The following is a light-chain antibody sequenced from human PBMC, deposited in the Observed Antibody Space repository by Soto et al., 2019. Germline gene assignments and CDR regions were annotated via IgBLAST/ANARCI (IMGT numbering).Light chain of an antibody. J-gene: IGLJ1*01. Sequence: QSALTQPASVSGSPGQSSTISCTGTSSDVGGYNYVSWYQQNPGKAPKLMIYEVSNRPSGISNRFSGSKSGNTASLTISGLQAEDEADYYCSSYTRSSPLVFGTGTKLTVL. V-gene: IGLV2-14*01. CDR1: SSDVGGYNY. CDR3: SSYTRSSPLV. CDR2: EVS.